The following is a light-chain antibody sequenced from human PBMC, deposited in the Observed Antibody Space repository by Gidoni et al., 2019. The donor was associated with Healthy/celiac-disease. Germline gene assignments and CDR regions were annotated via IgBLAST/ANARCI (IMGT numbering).Light chain of an antibody. J-gene: IGKJ1*01. CDR2: GAS. CDR1: QSVSSSY. Sequence: EIVLTQSPGTPSLSPGERATLSCRASQSVSSSYLAWYQQKPGQAPRLLIYGASSRATGIPDRFSGSGSGKDFTLTISRLEPEDFAVYYCQQYGSSPWTFGQGTKVEIK. CDR3: QQYGSSPWT. V-gene: IGKV3-20*01.